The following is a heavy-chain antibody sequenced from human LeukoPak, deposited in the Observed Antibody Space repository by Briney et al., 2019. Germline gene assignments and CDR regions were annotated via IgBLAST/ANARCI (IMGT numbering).Heavy chain of an antibody. V-gene: IGHV4-34*01. CDR1: GGSFSGFY. Sequence: SETLSLTCAIYGGSFSGFYWSWIRQPPGTGLEWIGEVNLSGGAFYNPSLKSRVTISIDTSKQQFFLKLRSVAAADTAHYYCASGVGYLFPTNWGQGTPVTVSS. CDR3: ASGVGYLFPTN. J-gene: IGHJ4*02. D-gene: IGHD5-18*01. CDR2: VNLSGGA.